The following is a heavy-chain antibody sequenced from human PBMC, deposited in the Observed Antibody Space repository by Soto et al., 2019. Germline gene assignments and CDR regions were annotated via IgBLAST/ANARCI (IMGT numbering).Heavy chain of an antibody. CDR3: ARHEWLQLWLVTEY. J-gene: IGHJ4*02. D-gene: IGHD5-18*01. Sequence: QLQLQESGPGLVKPSETLSLTCSVSGDSIGSSTNYWGWIRQPPGKGLEWIGTIYHSGNTYYNPTLKIWVAISVAMAKNQCSLKLNSVTAADTAVYYCARHEWLQLWLVTEYWGQGALVTVSS. CDR2: IYHSGNT. CDR1: GDSIGSSTNY. V-gene: IGHV4-39*01.